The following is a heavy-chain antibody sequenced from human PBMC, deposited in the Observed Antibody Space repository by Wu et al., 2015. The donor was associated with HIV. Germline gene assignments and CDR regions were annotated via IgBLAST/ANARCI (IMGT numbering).Heavy chain of an antibody. V-gene: IGHV1-69*13. Sequence: QVQLVQSGAEVKKPGSSVKVSCKASGGTFSSYAISWVRQAPGQGLEWMGRIIPIFGTANYAQKFQGRVTITADESTSTAYMELSSLRSEDTAVYYCARSRGYSGYDENYWYFDLWGRGHPGHCLL. J-gene: IGHJ2*01. CDR3: ARSRGYSGYDENYWYFDL. D-gene: IGHD5-12*01. CDR1: GGTFSSYA. CDR2: IIPIFGTA.